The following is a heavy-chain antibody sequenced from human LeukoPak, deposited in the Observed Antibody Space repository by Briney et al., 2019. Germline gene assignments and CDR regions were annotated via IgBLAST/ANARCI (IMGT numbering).Heavy chain of an antibody. CDR2: IKHGGNT. CDR1: GGSISSSRYY. V-gene: IGHV4-39*07. D-gene: IGHD4-17*01. J-gene: IGHJ4*02. CDR3: AGGPGWGYGDYFDY. Sequence: SETLSLTCTVSGGSISSSRYYWSWIRQSPGKGLEWIGEIKHGGNTNYNPSLKSRVTISLDTSKNQFSLKLDSVTAADTAVYYCAGGPGWGYGDYFDYWGRGTLVTVSS.